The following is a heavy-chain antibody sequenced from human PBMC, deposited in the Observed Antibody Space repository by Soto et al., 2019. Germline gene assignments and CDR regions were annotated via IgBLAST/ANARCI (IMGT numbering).Heavy chain of an antibody. Sequence: EVQLMESGGGLVKPGGSLRLSCAASGFTFSSYSMNWVRQAPGKGLEWVSSISSSSSYIYYADSVKGRFTISRDNAKNSLYLQMNSLRAEDTAVYYCAREGATTVTIDYWGQGTLVTVSS. CDR3: AREGATTVTIDY. CDR2: ISSSSSYI. J-gene: IGHJ4*02. V-gene: IGHV3-21*01. CDR1: GFTFSSYS. D-gene: IGHD4-17*01.